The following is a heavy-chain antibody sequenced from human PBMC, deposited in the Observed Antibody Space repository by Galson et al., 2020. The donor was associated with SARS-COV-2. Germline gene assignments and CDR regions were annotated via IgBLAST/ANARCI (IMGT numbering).Heavy chain of an antibody. Sequence: ASLKVSCNPSGYTFTGHYMHWVRQAPGQGLEWMGWINPNSGGTKYAQKFQGRVTMTRDTSISTAYMELSRLRSDDTAIYYCARAGQSPDYYYYYNLDVWGQGTTVTVSS. D-gene: IGHD3-10*01. V-gene: IGHV1-2*02. J-gene: IGHJ6*02. CDR1: GYTFTGHY. CDR2: INPNSGGT. CDR3: ARAGQSPDYYYYYNLDV.